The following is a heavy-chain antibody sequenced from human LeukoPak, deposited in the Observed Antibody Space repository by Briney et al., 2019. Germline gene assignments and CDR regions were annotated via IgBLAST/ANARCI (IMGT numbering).Heavy chain of an antibody. CDR3: ARDKYCTNGVCTNWFDP. D-gene: IGHD2-8*01. CDR2: ISSSSSYI. V-gene: IGHV3-21*01. Sequence: GGSLRLSCAASGFTFSSYNMNWVRQAPGKGLEWVSSISSSSSYIYYADSVKGRFTISRDNAKNSLYLQMNSLRAEDTAVYYCARDKYCTNGVCTNWFDPWGQGTLVTVSS. J-gene: IGHJ5*02. CDR1: GFTFSSYN.